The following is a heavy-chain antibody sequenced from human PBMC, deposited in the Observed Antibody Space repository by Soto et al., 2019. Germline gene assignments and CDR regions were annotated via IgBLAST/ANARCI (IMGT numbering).Heavy chain of an antibody. CDR3: ARDGTDYSLFHYYYGMDV. V-gene: IGHV3-30-3*01. Sequence: GSLRLSCAASGFTFSSYAMHWVRQAPGKGLEWVAVISYDGSNKYYADSVKGRFTISRDNSKNTLYLQMNSLRAEDTAVYYCARDGTDYSLFHYYYGMDVWGQGTTVTVSS. J-gene: IGHJ6*02. CDR1: GFTFSSYA. D-gene: IGHD2-15*01. CDR2: ISYDGSNK.